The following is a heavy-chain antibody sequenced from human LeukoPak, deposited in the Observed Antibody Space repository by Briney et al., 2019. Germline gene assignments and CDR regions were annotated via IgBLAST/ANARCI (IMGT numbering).Heavy chain of an antibody. CDR2: IYYSGST. V-gene: IGHV4-59*01. D-gene: IGHD6-13*01. CDR1: GGSISSYY. J-gene: IGHJ6*03. CDR3: ARVGYSSSWFYYYYMDV. Sequence: MPSETLSLTCTVSGGSISSYYWSWIRQPPGKGLEWIGYIYYSGSTNYNPSLKRRVTISVDTSKNQFSLKLSSVTAADTAVYYCARVGYSSSWFYYYYMDVWGKGTTVTVSS.